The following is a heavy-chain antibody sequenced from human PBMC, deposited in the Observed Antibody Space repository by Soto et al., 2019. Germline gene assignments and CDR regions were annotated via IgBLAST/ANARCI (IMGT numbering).Heavy chain of an antibody. V-gene: IGHV4-4*08. CDR3: AASGVGPLHCLVDV. D-gene: IGHD3-10*01. Sequence: QVQLQESGPGLVKPSETLSLSCTVSGGSISSYYWSWFRQSPGKRMEWIGYVHHSWGSSYNPSLLSRVAISLVTAQSKFSPEVTSLAATTTAVYYRAASGVGPLHCLVDVWGQGTTVTVSS. CDR1: GGSISSYY. CDR2: VHHSWGS. J-gene: IGHJ6*02.